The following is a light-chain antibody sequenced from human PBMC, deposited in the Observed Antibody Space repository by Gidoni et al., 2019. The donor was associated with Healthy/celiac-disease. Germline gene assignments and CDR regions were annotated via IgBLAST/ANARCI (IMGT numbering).Light chain of an antibody. CDR1: SLRNYF. CDR3: NCRDSSGYHLV. CDR2: GEN. J-gene: IGLJ2*01. Sequence: SSELTQDPSVSVALGQTVRITCQGDSLRNYFASWYQQKPGQAPLLVMYGENNRPSGIPDRFSCSSSGNTASLIIAGAQAEDEGDFYCNCRDSSGYHLVFGGGTRLTVL. V-gene: IGLV3-19*01.